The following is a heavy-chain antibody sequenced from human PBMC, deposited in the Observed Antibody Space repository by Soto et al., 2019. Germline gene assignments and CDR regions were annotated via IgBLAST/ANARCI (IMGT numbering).Heavy chain of an antibody. D-gene: IGHD1-1*01. Sequence: LRLSCAASGFTFSSYPMHWLRQTPGKGLEWLTVLSFDGKVKHYADSVEGRFTISRDISKNTLYLQMNSLRGEDTAVYYCARDPLRGSPDYFDYWGQGTPVTVSS. CDR2: LSFDGKVK. J-gene: IGHJ4*02. CDR3: ARDPLRGSPDYFDY. CDR1: GFTFSSYP. V-gene: IGHV3-30*04.